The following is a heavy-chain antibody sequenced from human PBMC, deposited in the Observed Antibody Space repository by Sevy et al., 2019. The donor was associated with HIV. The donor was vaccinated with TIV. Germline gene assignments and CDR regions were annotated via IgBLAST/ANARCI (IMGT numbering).Heavy chain of an antibody. Sequence: GESLKISCKGSGYSFTSYWIGWVRQMPGKGLEWMGIIYPGDSDTRYSPSFQGQVTISADKSISTAYLQWSRLKASDTAMYYCARRKYCSSTSCYGNPYGMDVWGQGTTVTVSS. CDR2: IYPGDSDT. J-gene: IGHJ6*02. CDR1: GYSFTSYW. D-gene: IGHD2-2*01. CDR3: ARRKYCSSTSCYGNPYGMDV. V-gene: IGHV5-51*01.